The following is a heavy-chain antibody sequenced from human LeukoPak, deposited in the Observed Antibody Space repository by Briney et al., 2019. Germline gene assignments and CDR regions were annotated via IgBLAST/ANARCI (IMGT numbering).Heavy chain of an antibody. CDR1: GGSIRSSYYY. J-gene: IGHJ4*02. V-gene: IGHV4-39*01. Sequence: SETLSLTCTVSGGSIRSSYYYWGWIRQPPGKGLEWIGSIYDSGSTYYNPSLKSRVTISVDTSKNQFSLKLNSVTAADTAVYYCARRGCDSIGYSIHSFDNWGQGTLVTVSS. CDR3: ARRGCDSIGYSIHSFDN. D-gene: IGHD3-22*01. CDR2: IYDSGST.